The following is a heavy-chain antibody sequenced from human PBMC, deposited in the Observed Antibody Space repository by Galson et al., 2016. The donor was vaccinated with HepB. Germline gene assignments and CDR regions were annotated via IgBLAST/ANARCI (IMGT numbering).Heavy chain of an antibody. CDR1: GFNLRNYV. CDR2: ISSDSAYI. D-gene: IGHD6-6*01. V-gene: IGHV3-21*06. CDR3: ARDSSSNPQYLQD. Sequence: SLRLSCAASGFNLRNYVLNWVRQAPGKGLEWISSISSDSAYIYYAASQKGRFTVSRDNAKNSLYLQMSSVRVEDTAVYYCARDSSSNPQYLQDWGPGTLVTVSS. J-gene: IGHJ1*01.